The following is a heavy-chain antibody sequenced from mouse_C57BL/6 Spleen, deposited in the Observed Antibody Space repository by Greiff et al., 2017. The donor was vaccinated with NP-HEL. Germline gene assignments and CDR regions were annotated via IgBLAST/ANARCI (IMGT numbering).Heavy chain of an antibody. V-gene: IGHV1-52*01. Sequence: VQLVESGPELVKPGASVKISCKASGYTFTSYWMHWVKQRPIQGLEWIGNIDPSDSDTHYNQKFKDKATLTVDKSSSTAYMQLSSLTSEDSAVYDCARAGELGQDYLDYWGQGTTLTVSS. J-gene: IGHJ2*01. CDR3: ARAGELGQDYLDY. D-gene: IGHD4-1*01. CDR1: GYTFTSYW. CDR2: IDPSDSDT.